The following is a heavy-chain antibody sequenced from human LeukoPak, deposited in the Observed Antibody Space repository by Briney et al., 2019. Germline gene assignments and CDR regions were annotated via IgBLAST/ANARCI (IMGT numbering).Heavy chain of an antibody. CDR2: IKQDGSEK. J-gene: IGHJ4*02. CDR3: ARDWWSGSATIFDY. V-gene: IGHV3-7*01. D-gene: IGHD3-3*01. Sequence: GGSLRLSCAASGFTFSSYWMTWVRQAPGKGLEWVANIKQDGSEKYYVDSVKGRFTISRDNAKNSLYLQMNSLRAEDTAVYYCARDWWSGSATIFDYWGQGTQVTVSS. CDR1: GFTFSSYW.